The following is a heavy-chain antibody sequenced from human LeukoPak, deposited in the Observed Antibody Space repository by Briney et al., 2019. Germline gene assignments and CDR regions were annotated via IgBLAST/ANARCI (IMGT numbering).Heavy chain of an antibody. CDR3: AKGDYVWGSYRWGYFDY. J-gene: IGHJ4*02. CDR2: ISYDGSNK. V-gene: IGHV3-30*04. D-gene: IGHD3-16*02. CDR1: GFTFSSYA. Sequence: PGGSLRLSCAASGFTFSSYAMHWVRQAPGKGLEWVAVISYDGSNKYYADSVKGRFTISRDNSKNTLYLQMNSLRAEDTAVYYCAKGDYVWGSYRWGYFDYWGQGTLVTVSS.